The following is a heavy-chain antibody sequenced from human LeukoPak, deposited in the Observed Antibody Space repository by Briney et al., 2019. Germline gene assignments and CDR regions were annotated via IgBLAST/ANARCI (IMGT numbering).Heavy chain of an antibody. CDR2: IEQDGSEK. CDR1: GFTFSSYW. D-gene: IGHD5-18*01. Sequence: PGGSLRLSCAASGFTFSSYWMSWVRQAPGKGLEWVANIEQDGSEKYYVDSVKGRFTISRDNAKNSLYLQMNSLRAEDTAVYYCARDSGVDTAMVDFDYWGQGTLVTVSS. J-gene: IGHJ4*02. V-gene: IGHV3-7*01. CDR3: ARDSGVDTAMVDFDY.